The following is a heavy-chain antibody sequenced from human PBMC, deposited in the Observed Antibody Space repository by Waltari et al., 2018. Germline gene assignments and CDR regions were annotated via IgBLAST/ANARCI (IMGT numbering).Heavy chain of an antibody. CDR2: ISFDGKKI. V-gene: IGHV3-30*02. J-gene: IGHJ3*01. CDR1: EFIFRLTG. CDR3: AKDGDYSLTEYDAFDV. Sequence: VQLLESGGGVVQPGGSLRLSCAASEFIFRLTGVDWVRQIPGKGLEWLAFISFDGKKIFDADSVRGRFTISRDNSNNIVFLQMNSLRPEDSGVYFCAKDGDYSLTEYDAFDVWGQGTVVTVSP. D-gene: IGHD4-17*01.